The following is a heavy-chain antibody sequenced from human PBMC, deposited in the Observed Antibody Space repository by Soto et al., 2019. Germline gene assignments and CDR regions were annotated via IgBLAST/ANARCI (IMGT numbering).Heavy chain of an antibody. CDR1: GFTFSSYG. V-gene: IGHV3-30*18. J-gene: IGHJ6*02. CDR3: AKAPGTAYYYYCMDV. CDR2: ISYDGSNK. Sequence: QVQLVESGGGVVQPGRSLRLSCAASGFTFSSYGMHWVRQAPGKGLEWVAVISYDGSNKYYADSVKGRFTISRDNSKNTLYLQMNSLRAEDTAVYYCAKAPGTAYYYYCMDVWGQGTTVTVSS. D-gene: IGHD1-1*01.